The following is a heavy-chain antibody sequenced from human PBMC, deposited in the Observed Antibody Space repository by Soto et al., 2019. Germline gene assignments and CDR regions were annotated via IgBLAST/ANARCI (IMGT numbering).Heavy chain of an antibody. D-gene: IGHD1-26*01. V-gene: IGHV1-69*13. CDR2: IIPIFGTA. CDR1: GGTFSSYA. CDR3: ASPGWSGSRPERPYGMDV. Sequence: GASVKVSCKASGGTFSSYAISWVRQAPGQGLEWMGGIIPIFGTANYAQKFQGRVTITADESTSTAYMELSSLRSEDTAVYYCASPGWSGSRPERPYGMDVWGQGTTVTVSS. J-gene: IGHJ6*02.